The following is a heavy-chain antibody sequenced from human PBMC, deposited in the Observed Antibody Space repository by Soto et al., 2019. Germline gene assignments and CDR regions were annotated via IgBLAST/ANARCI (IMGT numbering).Heavy chain of an antibody. CDR2: IYYSGST. J-gene: IGHJ6*03. D-gene: IGHD1-20*01. CDR3: ARGIEGIYYYYYYMDV. Sequence: QVQLQESGPGLVKPSETLSLTCTVSGGSISSYYWSWIRQPPGKGLEWIGYIYYSGSTNYNPSLKSRVTISVDTSKNQFSLKLSSVTAADTAVYYCARGIEGIYYYYYYMDVWGKGTTVTVSS. CDR1: GGSISSYY. V-gene: IGHV4-59*01.